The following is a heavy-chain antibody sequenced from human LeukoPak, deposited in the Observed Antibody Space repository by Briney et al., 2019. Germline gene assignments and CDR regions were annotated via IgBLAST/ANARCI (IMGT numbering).Heavy chain of an antibody. Sequence: ASVKVSCKASGYTFTNYGISWVRQAPGQGLGWMGWISGYNGNTNYAQKVQGRVTMTADASTSTTYMELRSLRSDDTAVYYCARDIKRSRARWENLGIDPWGQGTLVTVSS. CDR1: GYTFTNYG. CDR3: ARDIKRSRARWENLGIDP. V-gene: IGHV1-18*01. J-gene: IGHJ5*02. CDR2: ISGYNGNT. D-gene: IGHD3-16*01.